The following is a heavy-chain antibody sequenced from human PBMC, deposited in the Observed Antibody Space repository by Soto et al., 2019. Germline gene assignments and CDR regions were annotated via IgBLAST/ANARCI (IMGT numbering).Heavy chain of an antibody. D-gene: IGHD6-13*01. CDR2: ISSNGGST. CDR3: VKPLPAAADLFDY. CDR1: GFTFSSYA. V-gene: IGHV3-64D*06. J-gene: IGHJ4*02. Sequence: VVSLRLSCSASGFTFSSYAMHWVRQAPGKGLEYVSAISSNGGSTYYADSVKGRFTISRDNSKNTLYLQMSSLRAEDTAVYYCVKPLPAAADLFDYWGQGTLVTVSS.